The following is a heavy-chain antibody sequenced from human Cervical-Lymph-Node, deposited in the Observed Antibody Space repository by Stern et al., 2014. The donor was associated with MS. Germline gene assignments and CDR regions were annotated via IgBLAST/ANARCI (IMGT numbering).Heavy chain of an antibody. CDR1: GFTFSDYG. Sequence: EQLVESGGGVVPPGGSLRLSCVAAGFTFSDYGIHWVRQAPGKGLEWVGVIFYDGSQTYYADSLKGRFTISRDNSKNTLFLQMKSLRPEDTAVYYCAKDGYARIFDHWGQGTLVTVSS. J-gene: IGHJ4*02. D-gene: IGHD5-12*01. CDR2: IFYDGSQT. V-gene: IGHV3-30*18. CDR3: AKDGYARIFDH.